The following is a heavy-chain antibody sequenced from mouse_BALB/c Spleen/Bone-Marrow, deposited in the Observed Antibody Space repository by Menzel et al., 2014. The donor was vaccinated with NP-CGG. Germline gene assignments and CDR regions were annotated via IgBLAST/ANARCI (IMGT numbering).Heavy chain of an antibody. Sequence: VQVVESGAELAKPGASVKMSCKASGYNFXSYWMHWVKQRPGQGLEWIGYINPSTGYTEYNQKFKDKATLTADKSSSKAYMQLSSLTSEDSAVYYCARNYDYGGGYYAMDYWGQGTSVTVSS. D-gene: IGHD2-4*01. CDR1: GYNFXSYW. CDR3: ARNYDYGGGYYAMDY. J-gene: IGHJ4*01. CDR2: INPSTGYT. V-gene: IGHV1-7*01.